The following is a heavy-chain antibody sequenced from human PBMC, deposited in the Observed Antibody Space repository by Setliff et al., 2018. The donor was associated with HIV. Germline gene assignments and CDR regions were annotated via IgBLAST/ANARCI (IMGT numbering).Heavy chain of an antibody. CDR1: GGSIKSYY. D-gene: IGHD3-16*02. J-gene: IGHJ4*02. CDR2: IFYSDST. Sequence: SETLSLTCTVSGGSIKSYYWSWIRQPPGKGLEWIGSIFYSDSTYYKPSLKSRVTISVDTSKKQFSLKLSSVTAADTAVYWCARGNDSVWGSFRSPLKYFFDFWGQGTLVTVSS. V-gene: IGHV4-39*07. CDR3: ARGNDSVWGSFRSPLKYFFDF.